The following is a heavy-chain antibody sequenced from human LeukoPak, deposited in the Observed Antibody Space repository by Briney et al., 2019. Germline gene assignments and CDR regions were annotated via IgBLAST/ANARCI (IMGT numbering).Heavy chain of an antibody. CDR2: IYDSGST. CDR3: ARAVSTGWYGDKIDY. D-gene: IGHD6-19*01. CDR1: GGSINSGGYY. V-gene: IGHV4-61*08. J-gene: IGHJ4*02. Sequence: SETLSLTCTVSGGSINSGGYYWSWIRQHPGKGLEWIGYIYDSGSTNYNPSLNSRVTISVDTSKNQFSLKLNSVTAADTAVYYCARAVSTGWYGDKIDYWGQGSLVTVSS.